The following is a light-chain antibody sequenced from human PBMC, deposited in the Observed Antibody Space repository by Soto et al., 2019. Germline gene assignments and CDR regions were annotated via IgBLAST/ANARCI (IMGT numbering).Light chain of an antibody. CDR3: QQRSNWPPVIT. CDR1: QSFSGY. V-gene: IGKV3-11*01. J-gene: IGKJ5*01. Sequence: DILLTQSPATLSLSPGERATLSCRASQSFSGYLAWYQQKPCQAPRLLIHDASKRATGIPARFSGRGSGTDFTLTISSLEPEDFAVYYCQQRSNWPPVITFGQGTRLEIK. CDR2: DAS.